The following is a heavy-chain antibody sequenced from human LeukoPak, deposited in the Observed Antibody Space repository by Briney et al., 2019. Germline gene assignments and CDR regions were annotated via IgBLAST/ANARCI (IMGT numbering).Heavy chain of an antibody. D-gene: IGHD2-15*01. CDR3: ALYCSGGSCHDRFDP. CDR2: IIPILGIA. J-gene: IGHJ5*02. CDR1: GYTLTELS. Sequence: GASVKVSCKVSGYTLTELSMHWVRQAPGQGLEWMGRIIPILGIANYAQKFQGRVTITADKSTSTAYMELSSLRSEDTAVYYCALYCSGGSCHDRFDPWGQGTLVTVSS. V-gene: IGHV1-69*02.